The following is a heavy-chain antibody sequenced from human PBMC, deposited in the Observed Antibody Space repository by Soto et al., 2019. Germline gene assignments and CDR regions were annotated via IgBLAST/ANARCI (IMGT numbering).Heavy chain of an antibody. CDR2: IYAYDSDS. Sequence: GESLKISCKASGYIFSNYWIGWVRQKPAKGLEWLGTIYAYDSDSRLGPAFRGQVTLSAVRSTSSACLQWSILKDSDTAVYYCARQNSAGAEAYFYYGLDVWGQGTTVTVSS. D-gene: IGHD1-26*01. CDR1: GYIFSNYW. CDR3: ARQNSAGAEAYFYYGLDV. J-gene: IGHJ6*02. V-gene: IGHV5-51*01.